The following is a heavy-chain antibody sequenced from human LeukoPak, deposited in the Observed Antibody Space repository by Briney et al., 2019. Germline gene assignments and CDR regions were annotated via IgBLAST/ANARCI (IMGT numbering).Heavy chain of an antibody. V-gene: IGHV3-30*01. J-gene: IGHJ4*02. CDR2: ISYEGSEK. CDR1: GFTFTNYA. Sequence: PGRSLGLSCAASGFTFTNYAMHWVRQAPGKGLEWVSIISYEGSEKYYADSVKGRFTISRDNSRNTLYLQMNSLRPEDTAVYYCARGREAGNRRLAGDDYWGQGTLVIVSS. CDR3: ARGREAGNRRLAGDDY. D-gene: IGHD3-10*01.